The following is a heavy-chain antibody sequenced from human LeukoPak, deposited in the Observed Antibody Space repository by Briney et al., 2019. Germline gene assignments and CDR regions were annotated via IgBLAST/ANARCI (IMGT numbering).Heavy chain of an antibody. D-gene: IGHD3-10*02. CDR1: GFTFSYYW. V-gene: IGHV3-7*01. CDR2: IKQDGSEK. CDR3: AELGITMIGGV. J-gene: IGHJ6*04. Sequence: GGSLRLSCAASGFTFSYYWMSWVRQAPGKGLEWVANIKQDGSEKYYVDSVKGRFTISRDNAKNSLYLQMNSLRAEDTAVYYCAELGITMIGGVWGKGTTVTISS.